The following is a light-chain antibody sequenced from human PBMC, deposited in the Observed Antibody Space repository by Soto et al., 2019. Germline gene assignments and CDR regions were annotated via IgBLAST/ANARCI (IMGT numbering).Light chain of an antibody. CDR3: QQYNNWRPGYFT. J-gene: IGKJ3*01. V-gene: IGKV3-15*01. CDR2: GAS. Sequence: EIVMTQSPATLSVSPGERATLSCRASQSVSSNLAGYQQKPGQAPRLLIYGASTRATGITARFSSSGSGTEFTLTISSLQSEDFAVYYCQQYNNWRPGYFTFGPGTKVDIK. CDR1: QSVSSN.